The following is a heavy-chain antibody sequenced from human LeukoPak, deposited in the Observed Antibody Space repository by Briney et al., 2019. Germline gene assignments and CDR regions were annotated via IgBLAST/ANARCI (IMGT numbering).Heavy chain of an antibody. CDR3: ARAHRLGYCSGGSCYTYNWFDP. Sequence: SETLSLTCTVSGGSISSYYWGWIRQPPGKGLEWIGSIYYSGSTYYNPSLKSRVTISVDTSKNQFSLKLSSVTAADTAVYYCARAHRLGYCSGGSCYTYNWFDPWGQGTLVTVSS. V-gene: IGHV4-39*07. J-gene: IGHJ5*02. D-gene: IGHD2-15*01. CDR1: GGSISSYY. CDR2: IYYSGST.